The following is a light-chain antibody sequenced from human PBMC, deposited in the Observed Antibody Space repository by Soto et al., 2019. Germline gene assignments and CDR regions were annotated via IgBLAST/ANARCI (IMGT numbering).Light chain of an antibody. J-gene: IGKJ5*01. CDR3: QHRMNWPLT. V-gene: IGKV3-11*01. Sequence: EIVLTQSPATLSLSPGERATLSCRASQTVSSYLLWYQQKPGQAPRLLIYDASNRASGTLARFSGSGSETDFTLTISSLEPEDIAVYYCQHRMNWPLTFGQGTRLEIK. CDR1: QTVSSY. CDR2: DAS.